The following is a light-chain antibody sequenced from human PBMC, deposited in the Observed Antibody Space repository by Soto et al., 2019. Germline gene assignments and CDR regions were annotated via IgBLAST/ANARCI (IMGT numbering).Light chain of an antibody. Sequence: QSVLTQPPSVSGAPGQRVTISCTGSSSNIGAGYGAHWYQQLPGTAPKLLIYGNSNRPSGVPDRFSGSKSGTSASLAITGLQAEDEADYYCQSYDISLSVVFGGGTKLTVL. CDR2: GNS. CDR3: QSYDISLSVV. CDR1: SSNIGAGYG. J-gene: IGLJ2*01. V-gene: IGLV1-40*01.